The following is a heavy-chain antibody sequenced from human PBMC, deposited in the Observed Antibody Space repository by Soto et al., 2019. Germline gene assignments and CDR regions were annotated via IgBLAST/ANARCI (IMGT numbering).Heavy chain of an antibody. D-gene: IGHD2-2*01. CDR1: GGTFSSYT. J-gene: IGHJ4*02. CDR3: ARVSAAANVDY. CDR2: IIPIFGTA. Sequence: AASVKVSCKASGGTFSSYTISWVRQAPGQGLEWMGGIIPIFGTANYAQKFQGRVTITADESTSTAYMELSSLRSEDTAVYYCARVSAAANVDYWGQGTLVTVSS. V-gene: IGHV1-69*13.